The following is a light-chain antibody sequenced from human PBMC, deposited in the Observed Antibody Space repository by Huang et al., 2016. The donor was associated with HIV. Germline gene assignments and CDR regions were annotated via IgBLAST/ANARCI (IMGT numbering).Light chain of an antibody. CDR2: SAS. CDR3: QQYNDWPPWT. V-gene: IGKV3-15*01. CDR1: QSVKSN. Sequence: EIVMTQSPATLSVSPGERATLSCRASQSVKSNLAWDQQKPGQAPRLLIYSASTRATGIPARFSGSGFGTEFTLTISSLQSEDCAVYYCQQYNDWPPWTFGQGTKVEIK. J-gene: IGKJ1*01.